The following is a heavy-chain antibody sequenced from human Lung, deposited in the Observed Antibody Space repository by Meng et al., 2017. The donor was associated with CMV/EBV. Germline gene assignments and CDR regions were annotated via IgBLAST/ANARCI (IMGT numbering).Heavy chain of an antibody. D-gene: IGHD2-2*02. CDR1: GFTFNSYR. V-gene: IGHV3-48*04. J-gene: IGHJ4*02. Sequence: GGSLKISCAASGFTFNSYRMNWLRQAPGKGLEWVSYISSSSSSIYYTDSVKGRFTISRDNAKNSLYLEMNSLRVDDTGVYFCARDAGEGIVVVPAAISDYWXQGPQVXVPS. CDR3: ARDAGEGIVVVPAAISDY. CDR2: ISSSSSSI.